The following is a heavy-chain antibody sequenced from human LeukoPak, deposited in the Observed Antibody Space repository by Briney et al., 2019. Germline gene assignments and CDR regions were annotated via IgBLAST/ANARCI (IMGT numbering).Heavy chain of an antibody. CDR2: IYHSGST. CDR3: ARNGGYSYGSGYFDY. Sequence: PSETLSLTCAVSGGSISSSNWWSWVRQPPGKGLEWIGEIYHSGSTNYNPSLKSRVTISVDTSKNQFSLKLSSVTAADTAVYYCARNGGYSYGSGYFDYWGQGTLVTVSS. D-gene: IGHD5-18*01. CDR1: GGSISSSNW. V-gene: IGHV4-4*02. J-gene: IGHJ4*02.